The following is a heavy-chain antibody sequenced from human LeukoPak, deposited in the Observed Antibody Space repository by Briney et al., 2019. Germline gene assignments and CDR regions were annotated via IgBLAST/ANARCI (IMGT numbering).Heavy chain of an antibody. J-gene: IGHJ4*02. V-gene: IGHV3-23*01. CDR2: TSGSGSST. D-gene: IGHD3-3*01. CDR3: AKSAIFGVVITSFNY. CDR1: GFTFSSYS. Sequence: GGSLRLSCAASGFTFSSYSMSWVRQAPGKGLEWVSATSGSGSSTYYADSVKGRFTISRDNSKNTLYLQVNSLRDEDTAVYYCAKSAIFGVVITSFNYWGQGTLVTVSS.